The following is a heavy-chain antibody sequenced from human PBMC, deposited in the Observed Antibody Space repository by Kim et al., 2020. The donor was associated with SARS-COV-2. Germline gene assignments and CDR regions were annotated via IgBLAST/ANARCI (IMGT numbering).Heavy chain of an antibody. CDR2: IIPNSGDT. D-gene: IGHD7-27*01. J-gene: IGHJ2*01. V-gene: IGHV1-8*01. CDR1: GYTFTTYD. Sequence: ASVKVSCKASGYTFTTYDINWLRQAPGQGPEYLGWIIPNSGDTGYVQKFQGRITMTRDISISTAYMKLTSLTSEDTAVYYCARFRWGSSDFDLWGRGTLVTVSS. CDR3: ARFRWGSSDFDL.